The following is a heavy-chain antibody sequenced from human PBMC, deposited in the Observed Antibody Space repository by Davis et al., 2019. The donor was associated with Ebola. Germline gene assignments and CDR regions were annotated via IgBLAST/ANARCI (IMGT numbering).Heavy chain of an antibody. Sequence: GESLKISCAASGFTFSDYYMSWIRQAPGKGLEWVSYISSSGSTIYYADSVKGRFTISRDNAKNSLYLQMNSLRAEDTAVYYCARGSRWTDAFDIWGQGTMVTVSS. D-gene: IGHD4-23*01. CDR1: GFTFSDYY. CDR3: ARGSRWTDAFDI. V-gene: IGHV3-11*01. CDR2: ISSSGSTI. J-gene: IGHJ3*02.